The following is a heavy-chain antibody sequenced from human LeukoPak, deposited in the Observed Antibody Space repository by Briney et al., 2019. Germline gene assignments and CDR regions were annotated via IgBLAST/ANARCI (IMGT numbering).Heavy chain of an antibody. V-gene: IGHV3-15*01. D-gene: IGHD3-22*01. CDR3: ARVLHKRMYDSTTYFPY. CDR1: GFTFSNAW. J-gene: IGHJ4*02. CDR2: IKSKTDGGTT. Sequence: GGSLRLSCAASGFTFSNAWMSWVRQAPGKGLEWVGRIKSKTDGGTTDYAAPVKGRFTISRDDSKNTLYLQMNSLRAEDTAVYYCARVLHKRMYDSTTYFPYWGQGILVTVSS.